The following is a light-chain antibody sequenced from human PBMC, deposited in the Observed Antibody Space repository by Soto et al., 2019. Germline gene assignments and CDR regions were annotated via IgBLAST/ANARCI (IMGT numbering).Light chain of an antibody. CDR3: QQYGTSPPLT. V-gene: IGKV3-20*01. CDR2: GAS. CDR1: QSVSSNY. Sequence: EIVLTQSPGTLSLSPGERATLSCRASQSVSSNYLAWYQQKPGQAPRLLIYGASSRSTGIPDRFSGSGSATDFTLTIIRLEPEDFAVYYCQQYGTSPPLTFGGGTKVEIK. J-gene: IGKJ4*01.